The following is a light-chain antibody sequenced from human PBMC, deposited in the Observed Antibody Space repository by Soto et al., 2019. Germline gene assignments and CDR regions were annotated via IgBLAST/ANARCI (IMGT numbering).Light chain of an antibody. CDR1: RGISSY. CDR3: QQYYSYLLT. Sequence: AIRMTQSPSSLSASTGDRVTITCRASRGISSYLAWYQQKPGKAPKLLIYAASTLQSGVPSRFSGSGSGTDFTLTISCLQSEDFATYYCQQYYSYLLTFGGGTKVEIK. J-gene: IGKJ4*01. CDR2: AAS. V-gene: IGKV1-8*01.